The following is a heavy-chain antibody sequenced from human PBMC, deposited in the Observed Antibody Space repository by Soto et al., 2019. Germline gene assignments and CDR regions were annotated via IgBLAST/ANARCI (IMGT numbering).Heavy chain of an antibody. J-gene: IGHJ4*02. CDR2: INPSGGST. CDR3: ARGDCSSTSCHRPPFDY. V-gene: IGHV1-46*03. D-gene: IGHD2-2*01. CDR1: GYPFTSYG. Sequence: GASVKVSCKASGYPFTSYGISWVRQAPGQGLEWMGIINPSGGSTSYAQKFQGRVTMTRDTSTSTVYMELSSLRSEDTAVYYCARGDCSSTSCHRPPFDYWGQGTLVTVSS.